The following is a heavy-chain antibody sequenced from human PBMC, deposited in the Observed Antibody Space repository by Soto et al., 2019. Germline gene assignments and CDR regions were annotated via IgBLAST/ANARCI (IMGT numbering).Heavy chain of an antibody. CDR2: ISGSGGST. CDR3: ARTVLVARWGNWFDP. Sequence: EVQLLESGGGLVQPGGSLRLSCAASGFTFSSYAMSWVRQAPGKGLEWVSAISGSGGSTYYADSVKDRFTISRDNSKNTLYLQMNSLRAEDTAVYYCARTVLVARWGNWFDPWGQGTLVTVSS. J-gene: IGHJ5*02. CDR1: GFTFSSYA. V-gene: IGHV3-23*01. D-gene: IGHD5-12*01.